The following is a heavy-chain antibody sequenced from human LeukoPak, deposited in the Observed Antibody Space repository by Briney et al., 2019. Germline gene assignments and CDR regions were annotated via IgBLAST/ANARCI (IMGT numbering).Heavy chain of an antibody. Sequence: SETLSLTCAVYGGSFSGYYWSWIRQPPGKGLEWIGEINHSGSTNYNPSLKSRVTISVDTSKNQFSLKLSSVTAADTAVYYCARDPQITFGGVIAESDYWGQGTLVTVSS. CDR1: GGSFSGYY. J-gene: IGHJ4*02. D-gene: IGHD3-16*02. CDR3: ARDPQITFGGVIAESDY. V-gene: IGHV4-34*01. CDR2: INHSGST.